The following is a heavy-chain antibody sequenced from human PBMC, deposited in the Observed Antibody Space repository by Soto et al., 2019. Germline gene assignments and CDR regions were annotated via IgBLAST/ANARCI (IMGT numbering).Heavy chain of an antibody. CDR2: INPNSGGT. Sequence: ASVKVSCKASGYTFTGYYMHWVRQAPGQGLEWMGWINPNSGGTNYAQKFQGWVTMTRDTSISTAYMELSRLRSDDTAVYYCARGRSKWLFHDAFDIWGQGTMVTVSS. V-gene: IGHV1-2*04. J-gene: IGHJ3*02. D-gene: IGHD3-22*01. CDR1: GYTFTGYY. CDR3: ARGRSKWLFHDAFDI.